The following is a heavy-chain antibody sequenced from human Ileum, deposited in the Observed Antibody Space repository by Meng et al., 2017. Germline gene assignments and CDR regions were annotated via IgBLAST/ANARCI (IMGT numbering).Heavy chain of an antibody. J-gene: IGHJ4*02. V-gene: IGHV4-4*02. CDR1: GDSISSSGW. Sequence: QAQLQEAGPGLVKPSGTLSLTCAGSGDSISSSGWWSWVRQPPGKGLEWIGQIYQSGSTNYNPSLKSRVTISIDRSENQLSLKLSSVTAADTAVYYCARHIVGPTPGMEYWGQGTLVTVSS. CDR2: IYQSGST. D-gene: IGHD1-26*01. CDR3: ARHIVGPTPGMEY.